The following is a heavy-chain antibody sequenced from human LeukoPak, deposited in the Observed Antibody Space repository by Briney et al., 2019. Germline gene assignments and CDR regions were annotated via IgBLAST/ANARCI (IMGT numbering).Heavy chain of an antibody. CDR3: ASVTAYYDILTGYFGP. Sequence: SETLSLTCTVSGGSISSYYWSWIRQPAGKGLEWIGRIYYSGSTYYNPSLKSRVTISVDTSKNQFSLKLSSVTAADTAVYYCASVTAYYDILTGYFGPWGQGTLVTVSS. V-gene: IGHV4-59*05. CDR2: IYYSGST. D-gene: IGHD3-9*01. J-gene: IGHJ5*02. CDR1: GGSISSYY.